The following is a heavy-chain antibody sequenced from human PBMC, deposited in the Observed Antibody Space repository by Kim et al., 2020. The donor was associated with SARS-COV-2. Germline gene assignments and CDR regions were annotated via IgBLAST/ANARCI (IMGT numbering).Heavy chain of an antibody. Sequence: YADSGKGRFTISRDNSKNTLYLQMNSLRAEDTAVYYCARETVTNYYYMDVWGKGTTVTVSS. V-gene: IGHV3-30*01. J-gene: IGHJ6*03. CDR3: ARETVTNYYYMDV. D-gene: IGHD4-4*01.